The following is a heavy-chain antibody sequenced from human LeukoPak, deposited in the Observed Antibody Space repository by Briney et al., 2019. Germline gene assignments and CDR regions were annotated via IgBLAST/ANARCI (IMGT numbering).Heavy chain of an antibody. V-gene: IGHV3-53*01. D-gene: IGHD5-12*01. CDR3: ARGGAMVARGTFDY. Sequence: GGSLRLSCAASGFTVSSNYMSWVRQAPGKGLDWVSMIYSGGSTNYADSVKGRFTISRDSSKNTLYLQMNSLRAEDTAVYYCARGGAMVARGTFDYWGQGTLVTVSS. CDR1: GFTVSSNY. CDR2: IYSGGST. J-gene: IGHJ4*02.